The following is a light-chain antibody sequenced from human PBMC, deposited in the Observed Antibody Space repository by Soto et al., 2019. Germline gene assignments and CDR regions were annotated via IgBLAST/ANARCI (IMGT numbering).Light chain of an antibody. CDR2: KAS. CDR3: QQYNSYSPLT. Sequence: DIQLTQSRSTLSAALGDGVTITCRASQSVTTWLAWYQQKPVKAPRLLIYKASDLESGVPSRFSGSGSGTDFTLTISSPQPDDFATYYCQQYNSYSPLTFGGGTKVDIK. J-gene: IGKJ4*01. V-gene: IGKV1-5*03. CDR1: QSVTTW.